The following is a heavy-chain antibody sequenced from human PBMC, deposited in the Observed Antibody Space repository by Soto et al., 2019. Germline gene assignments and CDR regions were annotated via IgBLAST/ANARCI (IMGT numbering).Heavy chain of an antibody. V-gene: IGHV3-23*01. CDR3: AKDWDGGWFDP. J-gene: IGHJ5*02. Sequence: GWSLRLSCASSGFTFISYAMRWVRQAPGKGLEWVSSITGSGSSTFYADSAKGRFSISRDNSKNTLYLQMNSLRAEDTAVYYCAKDWDGGWFDPWGQGTLVTVSS. CDR1: GFTFISYA. D-gene: IGHD1-26*01. CDR2: ITGSGSST.